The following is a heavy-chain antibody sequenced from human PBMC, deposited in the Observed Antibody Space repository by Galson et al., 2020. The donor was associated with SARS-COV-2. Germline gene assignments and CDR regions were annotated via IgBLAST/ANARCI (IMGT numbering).Heavy chain of an antibody. J-gene: IGHJ6*03. CDR1: GFTFSSYD. CDR3: ARAADLGYCSSTSCYYYYYMDV. D-gene: IGHD2-2*01. CDR2: IGTAGDT. V-gene: IGHV3-13*01. Sequence: GESLKISCAASGFTFSSYDMHWVRQATGKGLEWVSAIGTAGDTYYPGSVKGRFTISRENAKNSLYLQMNSLRAGDTAVYYCARAADLGYCSSTSCYYYYYMDVWGKGTTVTVSS.